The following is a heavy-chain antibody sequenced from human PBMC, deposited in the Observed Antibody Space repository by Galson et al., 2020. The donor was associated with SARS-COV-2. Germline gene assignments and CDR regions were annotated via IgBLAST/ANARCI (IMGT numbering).Heavy chain of an antibody. V-gene: IGHV3-21*01. CDR3: ARQYDGRSQDGFDV. Sequence: NSGGSLRLPCAASGFPFDMYPMTWVRQAPGKGLEWVSFISSGSSYIYYADSVRGRFTISRDNAKNSVSLQMNSLRAEDTALYFCARQYDGRSQDGFDVWGQGTMVTVSS. CDR2: ISSGSSYI. D-gene: IGHD1-26*01. CDR1: GFPFDMYP. J-gene: IGHJ3*01.